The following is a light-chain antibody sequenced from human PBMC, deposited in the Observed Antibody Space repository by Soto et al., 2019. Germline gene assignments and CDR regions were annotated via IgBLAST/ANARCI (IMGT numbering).Light chain of an antibody. CDR3: QQSFSTPPT. Sequence: DIQLTQSPSFLSASVGDRVTVTCRASQGIINFLNWYQHKRGEAPILLIYGASNLQNGVPSRFSGSGSGAGFTLTISSLQPEDFATYYCQQSFSTPPTFGQGTKVDNK. CDR1: QGIINF. J-gene: IGKJ1*01. V-gene: IGKV1-39*01. CDR2: GAS.